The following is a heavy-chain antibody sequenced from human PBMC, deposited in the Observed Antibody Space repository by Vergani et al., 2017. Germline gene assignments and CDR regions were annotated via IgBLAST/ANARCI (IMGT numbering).Heavy chain of an antibody. Sequence: EVQLVESGGGLVKPGGSLRLSCAASGFTFSSYSMNWVRQAPGKGLEWVSSISSSSSYIYYADSVKGRFTISRDNAKNSLYLQMNSLRAEDTAVYYCAKDQRAAGTGDYWGQGTLVTVSS. V-gene: IGHV3-21*01. CDR1: GFTFSSYS. CDR3: AKDQRAAGTGDY. D-gene: IGHD6-13*01. CDR2: ISSSSSYI. J-gene: IGHJ4*02.